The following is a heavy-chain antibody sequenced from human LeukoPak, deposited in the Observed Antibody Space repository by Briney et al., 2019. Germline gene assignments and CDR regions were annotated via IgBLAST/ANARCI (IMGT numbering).Heavy chain of an antibody. J-gene: IGHJ3*02. D-gene: IGHD4-23*01. V-gene: IGHV4-39*01. CDR2: IYYSGST. Sequence: KPSETLSLTCTVSGGSISSSSYYWGWIRQPPGKGLEWIGSIYYSGSTYYNPSLKSRVTISVDTSKNQFSLKLSSVTAADTAVYYCARTTVVTVDAFDIWGQGTMVTVSS. CDR3: ARTTVVTVDAFDI. CDR1: GGSISSSSYY.